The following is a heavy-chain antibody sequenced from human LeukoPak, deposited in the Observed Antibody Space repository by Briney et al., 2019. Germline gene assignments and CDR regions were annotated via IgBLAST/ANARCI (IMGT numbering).Heavy chain of an antibody. CDR2: ISGSGGST. J-gene: IGHJ6*02. V-gene: IGHV3-23*01. CDR3: ASRHDGYDYYYGMDV. Sequence: GGSLRLSCAASGFTFSSYAMSWVRQAPGKGLEWVSAISGSGGSTYYADSVKGRFTISRDNSKNTLYLQMNSLRAEDTAVYYCASRHDGYDYYYGMDVWGQGTTVTVSS. CDR1: GFTFSSYA. D-gene: IGHD5-24*01.